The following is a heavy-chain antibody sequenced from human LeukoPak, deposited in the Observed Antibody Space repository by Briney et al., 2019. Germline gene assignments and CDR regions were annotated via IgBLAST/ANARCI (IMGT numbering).Heavy chain of an antibody. D-gene: IGHD3-16*01. V-gene: IGHV5-51*01. Sequence: GSLKISWKGAGYKFFTSWIGRGGQIPGKGLGWVGIMHGGDSETRYSPSFQGQVTISVDKSISTAYLQWSSLKASDTAMYYCARPRGSSAWDYYDYWGQGTLVTVSS. CDR3: ARPRGSSAWDYYDY. CDR2: MHGGDSET. J-gene: IGHJ4*02. CDR1: GYKFFTSW.